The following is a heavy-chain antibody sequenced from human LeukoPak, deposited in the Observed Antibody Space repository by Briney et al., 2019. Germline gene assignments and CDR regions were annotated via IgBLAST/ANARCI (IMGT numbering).Heavy chain of an antibody. CDR3: AISDLTFLFDY. CDR2: ISAYNGNT. Sequence: ASVKVSCKASGYTFTSYGISWVRQAPGQGLEWMGWISAYNGNTNYAQKLQGRVTMTTDTSTSTAYMELRSLRSEDTAVYYCAISDLTFLFDYWGQGTLVTVSS. V-gene: IGHV1-18*01. J-gene: IGHJ4*02. CDR1: GYTFTSYG.